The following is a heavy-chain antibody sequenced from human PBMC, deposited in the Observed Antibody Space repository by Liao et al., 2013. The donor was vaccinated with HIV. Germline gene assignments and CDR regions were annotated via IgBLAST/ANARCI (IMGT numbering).Heavy chain of an antibody. J-gene: IGHJ3*02. CDR2: IYYSGST. Sequence: QVQLQESGPGLVKPSQTLSLTCNVSGGSISTYYWGWIRQPPGKGLEWIGSIYYSGSTYYNPSLKSRVTISVDTSKNQFSLKLSSVTAADTAVYYCARDFHLYYDILTGYYRGAFDIWAKGQWSPSLQ. CDR1: GGSISTYY. CDR3: ARDFHLYYDILTGYYRGAFDI. D-gene: IGHD3-9*01. V-gene: IGHV4-39*07.